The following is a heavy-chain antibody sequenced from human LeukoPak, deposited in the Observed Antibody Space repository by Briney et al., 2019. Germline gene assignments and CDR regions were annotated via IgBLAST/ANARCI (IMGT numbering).Heavy chain of an antibody. CDR3: ARDWLVYYGMDV. CDR1: GYTFTGYY. V-gene: IGHV1-2*04. CDR2: INPNSGGT. J-gene: IGHJ6*02. Sequence: ASVKVSCKASGYTFTGYYMHWVRQAPGQGLEWMGWINPNSGGTNYAQKFQGWVTMTRDTSISTAYMELSSLRSEDTAVYYCARDWLVYYGMDVWGQGTTVTVSS. D-gene: IGHD6-19*01.